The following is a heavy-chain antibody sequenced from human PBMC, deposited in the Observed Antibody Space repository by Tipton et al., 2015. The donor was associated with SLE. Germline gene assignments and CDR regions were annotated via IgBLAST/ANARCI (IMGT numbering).Heavy chain of an antibody. D-gene: IGHD4-11*01. CDR3: ARGTVQAFDI. CDR1: GFSITDGYH. Sequence: GLVKPSETLSLTCAVSGFSITDGYHWVWIRQPPGKGLEWIGEINHSGSTNYNPSLKSRVTISVDTSKNQFSLKLSSVTAADTAVYYCARGTVQAFDIWGQGTMVTVSS. V-gene: IGHV4-38-2*01. J-gene: IGHJ3*02. CDR2: INHSGST.